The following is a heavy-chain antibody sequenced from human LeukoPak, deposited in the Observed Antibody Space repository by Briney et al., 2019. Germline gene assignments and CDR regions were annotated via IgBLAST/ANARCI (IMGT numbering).Heavy chain of an antibody. Sequence: GGSLRLSCAASGFTFSSYAMSWVRQAPGKGLEWVSAISGSGGSTYYADSVKGRFTISRDNSKNTLYLQMNSLRAKDTAVYYCAKSPEYCSGWFDYWGQGTLVTVSS. CDR1: GFTFSSYA. J-gene: IGHJ4*02. V-gene: IGHV3-23*01. CDR3: AKSPEYCSGWFDY. CDR2: ISGSGGST. D-gene: IGHD6-19*01.